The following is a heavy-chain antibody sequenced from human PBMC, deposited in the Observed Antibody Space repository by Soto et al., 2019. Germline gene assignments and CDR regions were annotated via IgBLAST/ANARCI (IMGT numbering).Heavy chain of an antibody. CDR1: GFTFSSYE. D-gene: IGHD6-13*01. V-gene: IGHV3-48*03. Sequence: GGSLRLSCAASGFTFSSYEMNWVRQAPGKGLEWISYISSRGSTIYYADSVKGRFTISRDNAKNSLFLQLDSLRAEDTAVYYCARDLAGYFDYWGQGTLVTSPQ. CDR3: ARDLAGYFDY. J-gene: IGHJ4*02. CDR2: ISSRGSTI.